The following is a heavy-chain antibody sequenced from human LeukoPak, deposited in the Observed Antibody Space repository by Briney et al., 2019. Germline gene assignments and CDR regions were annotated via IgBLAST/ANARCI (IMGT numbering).Heavy chain of an antibody. D-gene: IGHD6-13*01. CDR1: GGTFSSYA. CDR3: ASLDTGMSNDY. J-gene: IGHJ4*02. CDR2: IIPIFGTA. V-gene: IGHV1-69*13. Sequence: ASVKVSCKASGGTFSSYAISWVRQAPGQGLEWMGGIIPIFGTANYAQKFQGRVTITADESTSTVYMELSSLRSEDTAVYYCASLDTGMSNDYWGQGTLVTVSS.